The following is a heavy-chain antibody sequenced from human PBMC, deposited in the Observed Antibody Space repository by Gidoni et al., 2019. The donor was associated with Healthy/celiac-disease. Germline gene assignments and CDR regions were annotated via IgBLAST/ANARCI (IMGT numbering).Heavy chain of an antibody. Sequence: EVQRVESGGGLIQHGGSLRLSCAASGFTVSSNYMSWVRQAPGKGLGWVSVIYSGGSTYYADSVKGRFTISRDNSKNTLYLQMNSLRAEDTAVYYCARGGSGSYHQFDYWGQGTLVTVSS. CDR1: GFTVSSNY. J-gene: IGHJ4*02. D-gene: IGHD3-10*01. V-gene: IGHV3-53*01. CDR3: ARGGSGSYHQFDY. CDR2: IYSGGST.